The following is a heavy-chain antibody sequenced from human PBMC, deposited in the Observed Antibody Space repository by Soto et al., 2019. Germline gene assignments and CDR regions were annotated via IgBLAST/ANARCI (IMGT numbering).Heavy chain of an antibody. CDR2: ISGGGGDT. CDR3: AKTQQWGLPRSGGMDV. CDR1: GFTFSTYG. V-gene: IGHV3-23*01. D-gene: IGHD6-19*01. Sequence: EVQLLESGGGLVQPRGSLRLSCAASGFTFSTYGMSWVRQAPGKGLEWVSVISGGGGDTYYAGSVKGRFTISRDTSKNTLYLEMNTLRAEDAAVYYCAKTQQWGLPRSGGMDVWGQGTTVTVSS. J-gene: IGHJ6*02.